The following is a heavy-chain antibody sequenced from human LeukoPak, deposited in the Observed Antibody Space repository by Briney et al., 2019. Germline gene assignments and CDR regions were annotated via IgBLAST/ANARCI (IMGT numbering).Heavy chain of an antibody. J-gene: IGHJ5*02. CDR1: GYTFSSYG. CDR3: AKDSLDVDTAS. CDR2: ISAYSGNT. V-gene: IGHV1-18*01. D-gene: IGHD5-18*01. Sequence: ASVKVSCKASGYTFSSYGISWVRQAPGQGLEWMGWISAYSGNTHYAQKFQGRVTMTTDTSTTTAYMELRGLRSDDTALYYCAKDSLDVDTASWGQGTLVTVSS.